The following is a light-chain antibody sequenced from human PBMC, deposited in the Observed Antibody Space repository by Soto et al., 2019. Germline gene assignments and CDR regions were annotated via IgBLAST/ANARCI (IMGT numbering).Light chain of an antibody. J-gene: IGKJ2*01. Sequence: EVVLTQSPATLSLSPGERATLSCRASQGFNSYLAWYRQKPGQAPRLLIYDASNRATGIPARFSGSGSGTDFTLTIDSLEPEDFAVYYCQQRRNWPYTFGQGTKVEIK. CDR2: DAS. CDR1: QGFNSY. CDR3: QQRRNWPYT. V-gene: IGKV3-11*01.